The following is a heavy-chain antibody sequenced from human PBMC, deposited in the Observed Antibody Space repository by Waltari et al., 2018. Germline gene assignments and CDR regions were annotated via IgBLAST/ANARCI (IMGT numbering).Heavy chain of an antibody. Sequence: QESGPGLVKPSQTLSLTCTVSGGSINSGGYYWNWIRHHPGKGLEWIGFIYYIGSISSYNPSLKSRVTMSVAASKNQFSLKLTSVTAADTAIYYCARKDSYWNFDIWGRGTLVTVSS. CDR3: ARKDSYWNFDI. V-gene: IGHV4-31*03. CDR2: IYYIGSIS. CDR1: GGSINSGGYY. J-gene: IGHJ2*01.